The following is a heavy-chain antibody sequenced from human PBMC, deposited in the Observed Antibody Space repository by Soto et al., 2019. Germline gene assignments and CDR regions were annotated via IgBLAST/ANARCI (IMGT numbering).Heavy chain of an antibody. CDR1: GFSFSASY. D-gene: IGHD5-18*01. Sequence: GGSLRLSCAASGFSFSASYMGWIRQAPGKGLEWLSYISASADTIYYADSVKGRFTISRDNARSSLYLQMNNLSAEDTAVYYCARGSTYGTNYYYYPVDVWGQGTRVTVSS. V-gene: IGHV3-11*01. CDR3: ARGSTYGTNYYYYPVDV. J-gene: IGHJ6*02. CDR2: ISASADTI.